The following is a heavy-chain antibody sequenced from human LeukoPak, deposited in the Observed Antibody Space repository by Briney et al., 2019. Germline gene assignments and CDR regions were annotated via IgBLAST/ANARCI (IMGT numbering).Heavy chain of an antibody. CDR2: IIPIFGTA. V-gene: IGHV1-69*05. J-gene: IGHJ6*03. CDR1: GGTSSSYA. Sequence: SVKVSCKASGGTSSSYAISWVRQAPGQGLEWMGGIIPIFGTANYAQKFQGRVTITTDESTSTAYMELSSLRSEDTAVYYCARAHGLGRIYYYYMDVWGKGTTVTVSS. D-gene: IGHD1-26*01. CDR3: ARAHGLGRIYYYYMDV.